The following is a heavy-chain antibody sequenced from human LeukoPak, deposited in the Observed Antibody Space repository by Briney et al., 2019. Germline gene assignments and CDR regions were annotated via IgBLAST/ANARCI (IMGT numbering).Heavy chain of an antibody. Sequence: PGGSLRLSCAASGFTFSSYWMHWVRQAPGKGLVWVSRINTDGSSTSYADSVKGRFTISRDNAKNTLYLQMNSLRAEGTAVYYCARDRVVFGAFDIWGQGTMVTVSS. CDR1: GFTFSSYW. D-gene: IGHD2-2*01. J-gene: IGHJ3*02. CDR2: INTDGSST. CDR3: ARDRVVFGAFDI. V-gene: IGHV3-74*01.